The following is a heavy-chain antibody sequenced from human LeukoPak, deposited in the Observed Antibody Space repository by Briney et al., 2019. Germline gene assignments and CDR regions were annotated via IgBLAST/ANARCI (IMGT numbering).Heavy chain of an antibody. J-gene: IGHJ4*02. CDR1: GFTFSSYW. V-gene: IGHV3-7*01. CDR2: MKQDGSEI. Sequence: PGGSLRLSCEASGFTFSSYWMSWVRQAPGKGLEWVANMKQDGSEIYYVGSVRGRFTISRDNAKNSLYLQMNSLRAEGTAVYYCARRGSNSLFDYWGPGTLVTVSS. D-gene: IGHD1-26*01. CDR3: ARRGSNSLFDY.